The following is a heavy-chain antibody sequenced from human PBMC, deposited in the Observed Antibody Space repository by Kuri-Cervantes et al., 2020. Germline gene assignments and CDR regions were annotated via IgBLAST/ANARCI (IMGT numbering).Heavy chain of an antibody. Sequence: GESLKISCAASGFTLSNHAMNWVRQAPGKGLEWVAVISYDGSNKYYADSVKGRFTISRDNSKNTLYLQMNSLRAEDTAVYYCAKARYCSGGSCYSPMDVWGQGTTVTVSS. CDR3: AKARYCSGGSCYSPMDV. V-gene: IGHV3-30*04. D-gene: IGHD2-15*01. CDR1: GFTLSNHA. CDR2: ISYDGSNK. J-gene: IGHJ6*02.